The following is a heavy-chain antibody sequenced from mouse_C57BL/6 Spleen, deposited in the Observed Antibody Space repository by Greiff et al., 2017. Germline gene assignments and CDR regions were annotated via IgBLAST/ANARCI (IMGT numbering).Heavy chain of an antibody. V-gene: IGHV3-6*01. Sequence: EVHLVESGPGLVKPSQSLSLTCSVTGYSITSGYYWNWIRQFPGNKLEWMGYISYDGSNNYNPSLKNRISITRDTSKNQFFLKLNSVTTEDTATYYCAREDSSGYGYWGQGTTLTVSS. CDR3: AREDSSGYGY. CDR1: GYSITSGYY. CDR2: ISYDGSN. J-gene: IGHJ2*01. D-gene: IGHD3-2*02.